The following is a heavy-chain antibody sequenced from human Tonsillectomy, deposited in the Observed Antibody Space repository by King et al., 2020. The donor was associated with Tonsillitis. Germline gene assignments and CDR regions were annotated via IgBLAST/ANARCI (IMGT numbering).Heavy chain of an antibody. J-gene: IGHJ4*02. V-gene: IGHV3-9*01. D-gene: IGHD3-9*01. CDR3: AKTGAFDWLFDY. CDR2: ISWNSGSI. CDR1: GFTFDDYA. Sequence: QLVQSGGGLVQPGRSLRLSCAASGFTFDDYAMHWVRQAPGKGLEWVSGISWNSGSIGYADSVKGRFTISRDNAKNSLYLQMNSLRAEDTALYYCAKTGAFDWLFDYWGQGTLVTVSS.